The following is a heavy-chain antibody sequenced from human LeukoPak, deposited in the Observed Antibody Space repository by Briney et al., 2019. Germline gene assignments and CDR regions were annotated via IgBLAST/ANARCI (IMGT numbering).Heavy chain of an antibody. J-gene: IGHJ3*02. CDR3: AKGAAAVHDAFDI. D-gene: IGHD6-13*01. CDR2: ISGSGGST. V-gene: IGHV3-23*01. CDR1: GFTFSSYG. Sequence: GRSLRLSCAASGFTFSSYGMSWVRQAPGKGLEWVSAISGSGGSTYYADSVKGRFTISRDNSKNTLYLQMNSLRAEGTAVYYCAKGAAAVHDAFDIWGQGTMVTVSS.